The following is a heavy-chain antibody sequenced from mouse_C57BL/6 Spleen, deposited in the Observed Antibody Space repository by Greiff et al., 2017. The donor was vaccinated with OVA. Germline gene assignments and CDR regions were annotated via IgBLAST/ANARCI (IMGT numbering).Heavy chain of an antibody. J-gene: IGHJ2*01. D-gene: IGHD1-1*01. CDR3: ARSGTTVVARDFDY. V-gene: IGHV1-81*01. Sequence: QVQLQQSGAELARPGASVKLSCKASGYTFTSYGISWVKQRTGQGLEWIGEIYPRSGNTYYNEKFKGKATLTADKSSSTAYMELRSLTSEDSAVDFCARSGTTVVARDFDYWGQGTTLTVSS. CDR1: GYTFTSYG. CDR2: IYPRSGNT.